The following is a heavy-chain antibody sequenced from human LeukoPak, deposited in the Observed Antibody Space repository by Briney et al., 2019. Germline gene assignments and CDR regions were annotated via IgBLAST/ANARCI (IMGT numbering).Heavy chain of an antibody. CDR1: GFTFDDYA. J-gene: IGHJ4*02. Sequence: PGGSLRLSCAAAGFTFDDYAMHWVRHAPGKGLEWVSGISWNSGSIVYADSVKGRFTISRDNAKNSLYLQMNSLRAEDTALYYCAKDMRLRTTVTTIGFDYWGQGTLVTVSS. V-gene: IGHV3-9*01. CDR2: ISWNSGSI. CDR3: AKDMRLRTTVTTIGFDY. D-gene: IGHD4-17*01.